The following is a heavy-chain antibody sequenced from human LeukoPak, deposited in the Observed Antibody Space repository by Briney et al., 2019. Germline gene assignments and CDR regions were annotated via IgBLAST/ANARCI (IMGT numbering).Heavy chain of an antibody. CDR1: GYTFTAYY. V-gene: IGHV1-2*06. J-gene: IGHJ4*02. D-gene: IGHD2-2*01. CDR2: INPNNGGS. CDR3: ARGIVVVPAASFDY. Sequence: ASVKVSCKASGYTFTAYYMHWVRQAPGQGLEWMGRINPNNGGSNYAQNFQGRVTMTRDTSISTAYMELSRLTSDDTAVYYCARGIVVVPAASFDYWGQGTLVTVSS.